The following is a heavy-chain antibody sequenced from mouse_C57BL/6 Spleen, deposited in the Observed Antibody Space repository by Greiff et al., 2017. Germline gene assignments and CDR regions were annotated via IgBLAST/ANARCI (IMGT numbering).Heavy chain of an antibody. D-gene: IGHD1-1*01. J-gene: IGHJ2*01. CDR1: GYTFTDYE. CDR2: IDPETGGT. CDR3: TRGYYYGSGLDY. Sequence: VKLMESGAELVRPGASVTLSCKASGYTFTDYEMHWVKQTPVHGLEWIGAIDPETGGTAYNQKFKGKAILTADKSSSTAYMELRSLTSEDSAVYYCTRGYYYGSGLDYWGQGTTLTVSS. V-gene: IGHV1-15*01.